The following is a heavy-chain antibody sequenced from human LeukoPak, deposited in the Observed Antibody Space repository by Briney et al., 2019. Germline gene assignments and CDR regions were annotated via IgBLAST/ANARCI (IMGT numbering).Heavy chain of an antibody. J-gene: IGHJ4*02. V-gene: IGHV3-23*01. CDR3: AKERRFREPFDF. CDR2: LSSSGGNT. CDR1: GFTFNNYG. Sequence: PGGSLRLSCAASGFTFNNYGMRWVRQAPGKGLEFVSALSSSGGNTYYADSVKGRFTISRDNSKNTMYLQMNSLRAEDTALYYFAKERRFREPFDFWGQGTLVTVSS. D-gene: IGHD5-24*01.